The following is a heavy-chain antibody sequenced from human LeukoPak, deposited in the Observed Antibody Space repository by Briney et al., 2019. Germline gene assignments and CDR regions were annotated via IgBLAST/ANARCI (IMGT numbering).Heavy chain of an antibody. CDR1: GFTFSSYW. J-gene: IGHJ3*02. CDR2: VNQDASEK. D-gene: IGHD4-17*01. V-gene: IGHV3-7*04. CDR3: ARGQVTAVTGLASFDI. Sequence: GGSLRLSCAASGFTFSSYWMNWVGQGPGNGLAWVANVNQDASEKYYVDSVKGRFTISRDNGKKSLYLQINSLRVEDTAVYYCARGQVTAVTGLASFDIWGPGTMVTVSS.